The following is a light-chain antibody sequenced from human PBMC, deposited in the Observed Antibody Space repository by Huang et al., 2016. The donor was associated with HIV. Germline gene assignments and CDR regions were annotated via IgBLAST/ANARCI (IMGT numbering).Light chain of an antibody. CDR3: QQYNNWPPVT. V-gene: IGKV3-15*01. CDR1: ESVGRT. Sequence: ETVMTQSPATLSVSPGERVTLSCRTSESVGRTLAWYQQKPGQAPRLLIYGASTRATGFPPRFSGRGSGTEFTLSISSLQSEDFAVYYCQQYNNWPPVTFGQGTRLEIK. CDR2: GAS. J-gene: IGKJ5*01.